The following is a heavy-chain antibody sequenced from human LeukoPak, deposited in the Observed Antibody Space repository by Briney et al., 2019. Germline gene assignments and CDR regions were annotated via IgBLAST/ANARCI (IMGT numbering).Heavy chain of an antibody. CDR3: AGFRVGATGIFDY. CDR1: GFTFDDYA. CDR2: ISWNSGSI. D-gene: IGHD1-26*01. J-gene: IGHJ4*02. Sequence: PGGSLRLSCAASGFTFDDYAMHWVRQAPGKGLEWVSGISWNSGSIGYADSVKGRFTISRDNAKNSLYLQMNSLRAEDTALYYCAGFRVGATGIFDYWGQGTLVTVSS. V-gene: IGHV3-9*01.